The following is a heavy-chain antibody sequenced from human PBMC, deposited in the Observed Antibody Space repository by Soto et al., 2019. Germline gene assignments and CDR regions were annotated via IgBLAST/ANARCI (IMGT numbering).Heavy chain of an antibody. CDR3: AGHTRVTLGVLDY. J-gene: IGHJ4*02. V-gene: IGHV4-59*04. CDR2: IYYSGST. CDR1: GGSISSYY. Sequence: SETLSLSCTVSGGSISSYYWSWIRQPPGKGLEWIGYIYYSGSTYYNPSHKSRVTISVDTSKNQFSLKLSSVTAADTAVYYCAGHTRVTLGVLDYWGKGTLVTDS. D-gene: IGHD3-16*01.